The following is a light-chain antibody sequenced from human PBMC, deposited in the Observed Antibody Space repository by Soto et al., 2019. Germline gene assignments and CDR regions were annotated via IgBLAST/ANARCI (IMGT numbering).Light chain of an antibody. CDR1: QSVLYSFNNKNY. CDR2: LAS. J-gene: IGKJ1*01. CDR3: QHYYSDPPWT. Sequence: DIVMTQSPDSLAVSLGERATINCRSSQSVLYSFNNKNYLGWYQQKPGQAPKRLIYLASTRESGVPDRFSGSGAGTDFTPTISSLQAEDVAVYYCQHYYSDPPWTFGQGTKVEIK. V-gene: IGKV4-1*01.